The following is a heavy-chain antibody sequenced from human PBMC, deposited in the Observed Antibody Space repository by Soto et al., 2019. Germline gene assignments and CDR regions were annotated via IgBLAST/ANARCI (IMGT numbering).Heavy chain of an antibody. D-gene: IGHD3-10*01. CDR2: IYYSGST. V-gene: IGHV4-31*03. CDR3: AARKYGSGTQADYYGMDV. CDR1: GGSISSGGYY. J-gene: IGHJ6*02. Sequence: SETLSLTCTVSGGSISSGGYYWSWIRQHPGKGLEWIGYIYYSGSTYYNPSLKSRVTISVDTSKNQFSLKLSSVTAADTAVYYCAARKYGSGTQADYYGMDVWGQGTTVTVSS.